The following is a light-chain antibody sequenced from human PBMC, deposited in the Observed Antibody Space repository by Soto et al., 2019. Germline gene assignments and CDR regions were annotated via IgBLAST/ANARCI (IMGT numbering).Light chain of an antibody. CDR3: QQYGSSPPWT. Sequence: EIVLTQSPGTLSLSPGERATLSCRASQSVSSSYLAWYQQKPGQAPRLLIYGASSRATGIPDRFGGSGSGTDFTLTISRLEPEDFAVYYCQQYGSSPPWTFGQGTQVEIK. CDR1: QSVSSSY. V-gene: IGKV3-20*01. J-gene: IGKJ1*01. CDR2: GAS.